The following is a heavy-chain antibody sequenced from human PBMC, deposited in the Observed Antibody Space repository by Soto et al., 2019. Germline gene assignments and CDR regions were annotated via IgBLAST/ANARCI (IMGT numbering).Heavy chain of an antibody. D-gene: IGHD2-2*01. J-gene: IGHJ4*02. CDR3: AKERASYCSSTSCYSSFDY. Sequence: EVQLLESGGGLVQPGGSLRLSCAASGFTFSSYAMSWVRQAPGKELEWVSAISDSGGSTYYADSVKGRFTISRDNSENTRDLQMNSLRAEDTAVYDCAKERASYCSSTSCYSSFDYWGQGTLVTVSS. CDR1: GFTFSSYA. CDR2: ISDSGGST. V-gene: IGHV3-23*01.